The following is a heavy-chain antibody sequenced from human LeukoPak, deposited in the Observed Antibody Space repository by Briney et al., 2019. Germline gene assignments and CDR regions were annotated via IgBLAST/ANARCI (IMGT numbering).Heavy chain of an antibody. J-gene: IGHJ4*02. D-gene: IGHD2-15*01. Sequence: PGGSLRLSCSASGFTFSSYAMHWVRQAPGKGLEYVSAISSNGGSTYYADSVKGRFTISRDNSKNTLYLQMSSLRAEDTAVYYCVKALAGYCSGGSCYYFDYWGQGTLVTVS. CDR3: VKALAGYCSGGSCYYFDY. V-gene: IGHV3-64D*06. CDR1: GFTFSSYA. CDR2: ISSNGGST.